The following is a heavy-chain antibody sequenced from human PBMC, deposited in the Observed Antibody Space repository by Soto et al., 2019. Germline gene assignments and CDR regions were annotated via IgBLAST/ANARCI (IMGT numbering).Heavy chain of an antibody. CDR1: GGSISSGGYY. Sequence: SETLSLTCTVSGGSISSGGYYWSWIRQHPGKGLEWIGYIYYSGSTYYNPSLKSRVTISVDTSKNQFSLKLSSVTAADTAVYYCARVPSSNYYDMDVWGQGTTVTVSS. J-gene: IGHJ6*02. D-gene: IGHD1-26*01. V-gene: IGHV4-31*03. CDR2: IYYSGST. CDR3: ARVPSSNYYDMDV.